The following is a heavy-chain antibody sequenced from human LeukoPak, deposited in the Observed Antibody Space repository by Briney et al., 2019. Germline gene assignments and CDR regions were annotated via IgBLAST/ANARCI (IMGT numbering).Heavy chain of an antibody. CDR1: GFTFSSYS. J-gene: IGHJ6*02. CDR2: ISSSSSYI. D-gene: IGHD3-22*01. Sequence: GGSLRLSCAASGFTFSSYSMNWVRQAPGKGLEWVSSISSSSSYIYYADSVKGRFTISRDNAKNSLYLQMNSLRAEDTAVYYCARVTYYYDSSHYGMDVWGQGTTVTVS. CDR3: ARVTYYYDSSHYGMDV. V-gene: IGHV3-21*01.